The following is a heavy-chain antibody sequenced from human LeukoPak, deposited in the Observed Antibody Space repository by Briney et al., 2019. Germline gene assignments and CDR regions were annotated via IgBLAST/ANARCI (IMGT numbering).Heavy chain of an antibody. CDR3: ARGLAGRASGAVYFDL. Sequence: PSETLSLTCAVYGGSFSGYYWSWIRQPPGKGLEWIGIIYDHGRTEYNPSLKSRVSISVDTSKNQVSLRLNSVTPADTAVYYCARGLAGRASGAVYFDLWGRGALVTVSS. CDR2: IYDHGRT. J-gene: IGHJ2*01. CDR1: GGSFSGYY. V-gene: IGHV4-59*01. D-gene: IGHD3-16*01.